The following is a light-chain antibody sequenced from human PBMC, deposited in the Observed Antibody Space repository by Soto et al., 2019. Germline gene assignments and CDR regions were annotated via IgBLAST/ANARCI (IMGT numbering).Light chain of an antibody. CDR3: SSYAGSDTFV. J-gene: IGLJ1*01. CDR2: HVS. V-gene: IGLV2-14*03. Sequence: SLLTQPASVSGSPGQSITISCPGTNGEVGAYNFVSWYQQHPGKAPKLIVYHVSDRPSGFSSRFSGSKSGNSASLTISGLHAEDEADYYCSSYAGSDTFVFGTGTKVTVL. CDR1: NGEVGAYNF.